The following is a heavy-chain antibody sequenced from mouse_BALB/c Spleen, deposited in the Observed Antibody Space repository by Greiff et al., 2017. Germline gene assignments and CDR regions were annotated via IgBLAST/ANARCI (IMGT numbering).Heavy chain of an antibody. CDR3: AREPLYDGYYYYAMDY. CDR1: GFTFTDYY. Sequence: EVKLVESGGGLVQPGGSLRLSCATSGFTFTDYYMSWVRQPPGKALEWLGFIRNKANGYTTEYSASVKGRFTISRDNSQSILYLQMNTLRAEDSATYYCAREPLYDGYYYYAMDYWGQGTSVTVSS. D-gene: IGHD2-3*01. CDR2: IRNKANGYTT. J-gene: IGHJ4*01. V-gene: IGHV7-3*02.